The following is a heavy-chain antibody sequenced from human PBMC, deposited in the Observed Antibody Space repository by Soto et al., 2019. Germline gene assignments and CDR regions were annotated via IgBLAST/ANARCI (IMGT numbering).Heavy chain of an antibody. V-gene: IGHV3-11*05. J-gene: IGHJ4*02. D-gene: IGHD3-22*01. CDR3: ARDINYYDSSGYLKYFDY. CDR1: GLTFSDYY. CDR2: ISSSSSYT. Sequence: GGSLRLSCAASGLTFSDYYMSWIRQAPGKGLEWVSYISSSSSYTNYADSVKGRFTISRDNAKNSLYLQMNSLRAEDTAVYYCARDINYYDSSGYLKYFDYWGQGTLVTVSS.